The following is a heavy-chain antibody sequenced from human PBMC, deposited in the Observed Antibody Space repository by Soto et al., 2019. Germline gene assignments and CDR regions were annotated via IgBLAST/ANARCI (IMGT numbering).Heavy chain of an antibody. CDR3: AAIYDSSGYYQNY. D-gene: IGHD3-22*01. V-gene: IGHV1-58*02. Sequence: SVKVSCKASGFTFTSSAMQWVRQARGQRLEWIGWIVVGSGNTNYAQKFQERVTITRDMSTSTAYMELSSLRSEDTAVYYCAAIYDSSGYYQNYWGQGTLVTVSS. J-gene: IGHJ4*02. CDR1: GFTFTSSA. CDR2: IVVGSGNT.